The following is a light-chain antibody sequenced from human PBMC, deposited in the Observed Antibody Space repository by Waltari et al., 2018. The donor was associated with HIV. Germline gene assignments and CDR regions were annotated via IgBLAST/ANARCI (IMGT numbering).Light chain of an antibody. Sequence: NVLTQSPGTVSLSQGERVTLSGRTSKTISTNFLGWYQSNSGQAHRLLFYGSSTRAPGIPDRFSATGSETGSEAEFTHISIRLEPEDFASYFCLLYGDSPRWTFGPGTKV. J-gene: IGKJ1*01. V-gene: IGKV3-20*01. CDR1: KTISTNF. CDR3: LLYGDSPRWT. CDR2: GSS.